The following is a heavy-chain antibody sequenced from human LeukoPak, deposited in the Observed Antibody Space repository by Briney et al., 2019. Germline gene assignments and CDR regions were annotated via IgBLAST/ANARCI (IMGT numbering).Heavy chain of an antibody. CDR2: VWYDGSKT. CDR3: ARGVDYYDSGGTIYY. Sequence: GGSLRLSCAASGFTFSSYAMHWVRQAPGKGLEWVAVVWYDGSKTYSADSVKGRITISRDDSKSTLYLQMNSLRAEDTAVYYCARGVDYYDSGGTIYYWGQGTLVTVSS. D-gene: IGHD3-22*01. V-gene: IGHV3-33*08. J-gene: IGHJ4*02. CDR1: GFTFSSYA.